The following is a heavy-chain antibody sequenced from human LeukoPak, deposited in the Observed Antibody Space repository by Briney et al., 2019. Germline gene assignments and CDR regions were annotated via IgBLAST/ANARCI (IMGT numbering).Heavy chain of an antibody. D-gene: IGHD2-2*01. Sequence: GGSLRLSCAASGFTFSSYAMHWVRQAPGKGLEWVAVISYDGSNKYYADSVKGRFTISRDNSKNTLYLQMNSLRAEDTAVYYCTRDRPPGGCSSTSCYFYGMDVWGQGTTVTVSS. V-gene: IGHV3-30-3*01. J-gene: IGHJ6*02. CDR3: TRDRPPGGCSSTSCYFYGMDV. CDR2: ISYDGSNK. CDR1: GFTFSSYA.